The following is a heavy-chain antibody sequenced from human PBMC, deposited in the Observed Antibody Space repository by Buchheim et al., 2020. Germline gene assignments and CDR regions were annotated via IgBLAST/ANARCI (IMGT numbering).Heavy chain of an antibody. CDR2: INTNTVNP. Sequence: QVQLVQSGSELKKPGASVKVSCKASGYTFTSYAMNWVRQAPGQGLEWMGWINTNTVNPTYAQGFTGRFFFSLDTSVSTAYLQVSSLKAEDTAVYYCARDLFKMGIVLMDPYYYYYMDVWGKGTT. CDR3: ARDLFKMGIVLMDPYYYYYMDV. D-gene: IGHD2-8*01. CDR1: GYTFTSYA. V-gene: IGHV7-4-1*02. J-gene: IGHJ6*03.